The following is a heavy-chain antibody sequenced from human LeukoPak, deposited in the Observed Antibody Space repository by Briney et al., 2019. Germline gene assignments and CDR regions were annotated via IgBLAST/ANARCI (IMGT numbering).Heavy chain of an antibody. CDR1: GFSFSTNW. CDR3: ASSHDSSGND. D-gene: IGHD3-22*01. V-gene: IGHV3-7*01. J-gene: IGHJ4*02. CDR2: IRGDGSAK. Sequence: GGSLRLSCAASGFSFSTNWMAWVRQAPGKGLEWVGNIRGDGSAKFYGGSVKGRFTISRDSSQNTLYLQMDSLRPEDTAVYYCASSHDSSGNDWGQGTLVTVSS.